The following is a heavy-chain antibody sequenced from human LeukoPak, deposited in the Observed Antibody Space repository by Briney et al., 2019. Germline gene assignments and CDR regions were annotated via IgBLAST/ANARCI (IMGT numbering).Heavy chain of an antibody. J-gene: IGHJ4*02. CDR2: INAGNGNT. Sequence: ASVKVSCKASGYTFTSYVIHWVRQAPGQRLEWMGWINAGNGNTKYSQKFQGSVTITRDTSARTAYMELSSLRSEDTAVYYCARARYYYDSSAYYPYYFDYWGQGTLVTVSS. V-gene: IGHV1-3*01. CDR3: ARARYYYDSSAYYPYYFDY. D-gene: IGHD3-22*01. CDR1: GYTFTSYV.